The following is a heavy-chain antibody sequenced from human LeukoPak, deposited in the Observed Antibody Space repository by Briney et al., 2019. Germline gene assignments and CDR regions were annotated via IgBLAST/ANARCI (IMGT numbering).Heavy chain of an antibody. CDR1: GFTVSSNY. CDR3: AKDVVRGLGYGMDV. CDR2: IYISGST. Sequence: PGGSLRLSCAASGFTVSSNYMSWVRQAPGKGLDWVSVIYISGSTFYADSVKGRFTISRDNSKNTLYLQMNSLRAEDTAVYYCAKDVVRGLGYGMDVWGQGTTVTVSS. D-gene: IGHD3-10*01. J-gene: IGHJ6*02. V-gene: IGHV3-66*01.